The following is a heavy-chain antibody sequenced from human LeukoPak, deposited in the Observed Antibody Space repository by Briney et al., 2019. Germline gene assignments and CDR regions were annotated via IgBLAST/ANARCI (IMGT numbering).Heavy chain of an antibody. CDR3: AKDSPMRPIAAAGH. CDR1: GFTFSSYA. Sequence: PGGSLRLSCAASGFTFSSYAVSWVRQAPGKGLEWVSAISGSGGSTYYADSVKGRFTISRDNSKNTLYLQMNSLRAEDTAVYYCAKDSPMRPIAAAGHWGQGTLVTVSS. CDR2: ISGSGGST. J-gene: IGHJ4*02. V-gene: IGHV3-23*01. D-gene: IGHD6-13*01.